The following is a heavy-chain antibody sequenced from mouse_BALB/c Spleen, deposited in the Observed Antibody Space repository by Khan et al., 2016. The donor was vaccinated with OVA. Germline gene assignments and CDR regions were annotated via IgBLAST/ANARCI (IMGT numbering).Heavy chain of an antibody. V-gene: IGHV1-69*02. Sequence: QVQLQQPGAELVRPGASVKLSGKASGYTFTNYWINWVKQRPGQGLDWLGNIYPFDSYTNYNQNFKDKAALTVDHSSRTAYMQLSSPESEDSAVFYCTRGVGYFDYWGQGTTLTVSA. CDR2: IYPFDSYT. J-gene: IGHJ2*01. CDR3: TRGVGYFDY. CDR1: GYTFTNYW.